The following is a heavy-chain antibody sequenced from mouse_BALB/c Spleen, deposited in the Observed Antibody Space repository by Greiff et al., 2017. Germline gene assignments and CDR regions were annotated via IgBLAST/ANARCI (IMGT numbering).Heavy chain of an antibody. Sequence: QVTLKVCGPGILQPSQTLSLTCSFSGFSLSTSGMGVSWIRQPSGKGLEWLAHIYWDDDKRYNPSLKSRLTISKDTSSNQVFLKITSVDTADTATYYCARREVRRGSAMDYWGQGTSVTVSS. J-gene: IGHJ4*01. CDR2: IYWDDDK. D-gene: IGHD2-14*01. CDR3: ARREVRRGSAMDY. CDR1: GFSLSTSGMG. V-gene: IGHV8-12*01.